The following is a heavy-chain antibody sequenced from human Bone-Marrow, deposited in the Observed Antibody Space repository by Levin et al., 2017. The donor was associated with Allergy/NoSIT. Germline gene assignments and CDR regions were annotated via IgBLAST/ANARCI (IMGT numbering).Heavy chain of an antibody. D-gene: IGHD6-19*01. CDR3: AHRPSEGYNSAVRTAGSFDF. CDR2: IYWDDDT. CDR1: GFSLSTSGVA. J-gene: IGHJ4*02. V-gene: IGHV2-5*02. Sequence: SGPTLVKPTQTLTLTCSFSGFSLSTSGVAVGWIRQPPGKALEWLAFIYWDDDTRYSPSLNGRLSITRDTSKNQVVLTVTNMDPMDTGTYYCAHRPSEGYNSAVRTAGSFDFWGQGILVTVSS.